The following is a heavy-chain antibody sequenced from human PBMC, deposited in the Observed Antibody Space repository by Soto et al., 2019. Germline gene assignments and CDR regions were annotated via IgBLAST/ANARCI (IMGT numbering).Heavy chain of an antibody. CDR1: GYTFTSYD. V-gene: IGHV1-8*01. J-gene: IGHJ5*02. CDR3: ARGGSAATTYNWFDP. D-gene: IGHD2-15*01. CDR2: MNPNSGNT. Sequence: ASVKVSCKASGYTFTSYDINWVRQATGQGLEWMGWMNPNSGNTGYAQKFQGRVTMTRNTSISTAYMELSSLRSEDTAVYYCARGGSAATTYNWFDPWGQGTLVTVSS.